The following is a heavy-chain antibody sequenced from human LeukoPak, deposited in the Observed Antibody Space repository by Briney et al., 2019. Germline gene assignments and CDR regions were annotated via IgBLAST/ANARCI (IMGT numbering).Heavy chain of an antibody. J-gene: IGHJ4*02. Sequence: SVKVSCKASGGTFSSYAISWVRQAPGQGLEWMGGIIPIFGTANYAQKFQGRVTITTDESTSTAYMELSSLRSEDTAVYYCARSATPTYYYYDSSGYFDYWGQGTLVTVSS. D-gene: IGHD3-22*01. CDR3: ARSATPTYYYYDSSGYFDY. CDR1: GGTFSSYA. V-gene: IGHV1-69*05. CDR2: IIPIFGTA.